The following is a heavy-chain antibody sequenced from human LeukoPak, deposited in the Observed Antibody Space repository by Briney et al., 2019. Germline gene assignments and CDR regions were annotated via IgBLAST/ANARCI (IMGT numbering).Heavy chain of an antibody. CDR3: TRDTGWLEYNNW. CDR1: GFTFGQHG. D-gene: IGHD5-24*01. Sequence: GGSLRLLCAVSGFTFGQHGRIWVHQALGEGLEWVSSINWNGGHIAYADCVKGGFTISRDTGKDSLYLQLNSLIGDATAWYYCTRDTGWLEYNNWWGQGTLITV. J-gene: IGHJ4*02. CDR2: INWNGGHI. V-gene: IGHV3-20*04.